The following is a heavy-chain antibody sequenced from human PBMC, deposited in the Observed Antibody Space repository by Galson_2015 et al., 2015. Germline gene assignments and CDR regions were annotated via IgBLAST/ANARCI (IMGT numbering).Heavy chain of an antibody. D-gene: IGHD3-10*01. CDR3: ARVSEFGVKFNEKLSFDS. J-gene: IGHJ4*02. CDR1: GYTFSAYY. CDR2: ISPSSGGT. Sequence: SVKVSCKASGYTFSAYYLHWVRQSPGQRLEWMGRISPSSGGTSFAQKFQGRVTMTRDTSISTAYMELSKLTSDDTAVYYCARVSEFGVKFNEKLSFDSWGPGILVTVSS. V-gene: IGHV1-2*06.